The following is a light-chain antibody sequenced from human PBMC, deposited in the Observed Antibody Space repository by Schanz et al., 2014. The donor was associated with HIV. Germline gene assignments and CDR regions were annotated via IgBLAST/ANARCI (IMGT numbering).Light chain of an antibody. CDR2: GAS. CDR3: QQYNNWPPAWT. V-gene: IGKV3-20*01. CDR1: QSVSSNY. J-gene: IGKJ1*01. Sequence: EIVLTQSPATLSLSPGDRATLSCRASQSVSSNYLAWYQQKPGQAPRLLIFGASSRAAGIPDRFSGTGSGTDFTLTISRLEPEDFAVYYCQQYNNWPPAWTFGQGTKVEIK.